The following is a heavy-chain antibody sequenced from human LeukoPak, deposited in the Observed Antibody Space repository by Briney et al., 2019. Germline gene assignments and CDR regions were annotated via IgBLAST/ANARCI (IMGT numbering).Heavy chain of an antibody. CDR2: ISGDGGST. J-gene: IGHJ4*02. CDR1: GFTFDDYA. V-gene: IGHV3-43*02. Sequence: GGSLRLSCAASGFTFDDYAMHWVRQAPGKGLEWVSLISGDGGSTYYTDSVKGRFTISRDNSKNSLYLQMNSLRTEDTALYYCAKDRYTGGGYLSFGYWGQGTLVTVSS. D-gene: IGHD3-22*01. CDR3: AKDRYTGGGYLSFGY.